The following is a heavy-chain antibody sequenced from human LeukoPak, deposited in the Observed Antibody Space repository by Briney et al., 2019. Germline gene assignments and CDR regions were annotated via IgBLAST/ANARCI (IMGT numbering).Heavy chain of an antibody. J-gene: IGHJ4*02. Sequence: ASVKVSCKASGYTFTSYGISWVRQAPGQGREWMGWISAYNGNTNYAQRLQGRVTITTDTSTSTAYMELRSLRSDDTAVYYCARAQWLVHYYFDYWGQGTLVTVSS. CDR1: GYTFTSYG. CDR3: ARAQWLVHYYFDY. D-gene: IGHD6-19*01. CDR2: ISAYNGNT. V-gene: IGHV1-18*01.